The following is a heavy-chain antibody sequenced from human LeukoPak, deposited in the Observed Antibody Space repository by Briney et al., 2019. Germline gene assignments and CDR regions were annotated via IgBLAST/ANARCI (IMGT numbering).Heavy chain of an antibody. Sequence: PGGSLRLSCAASGFTFRSYGMHWVRQAPGKGLEWVAVISYDGSNKYYADSVKGRFTISRDNSKNTLYLQVNNLRAEDTAVYYCAKVGGYCSGGSCYGAYWGQGTLVTVSS. CDR3: AKVGGYCSGGSCYGAY. CDR2: ISYDGSNK. V-gene: IGHV3-30*18. D-gene: IGHD2-15*01. CDR1: GFTFRSYG. J-gene: IGHJ4*02.